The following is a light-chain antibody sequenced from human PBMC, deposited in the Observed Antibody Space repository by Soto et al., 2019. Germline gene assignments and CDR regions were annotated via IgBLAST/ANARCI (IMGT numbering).Light chain of an antibody. V-gene: IGKV3-20*01. CDR2: GVS. CDR3: QQYGSSPHT. J-gene: IGKJ1*01. CDR1: QSVSSSY. Sequence: VVTQSPGTLSLSQGERATLSCRASQSVSSSYLAWYQQKPGQAPRLLIYGVSSRATGIPDRFSGSGSGTDFTLTISRLEPEDFVVYYCQQYGSSPHTFGQGAKVAI.